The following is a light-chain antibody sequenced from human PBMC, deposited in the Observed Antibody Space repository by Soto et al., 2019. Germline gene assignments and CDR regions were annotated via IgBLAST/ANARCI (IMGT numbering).Light chain of an antibody. CDR1: RNINNW. Sequence: DIQMTQSPSTLSASVGDRVTITCRASRNINNWLAWYQQKAGKAPKLLIYDGSSLESGVPSRFSGSGSGTEFTLTISSLQPDDFATYYCQQYNSYLITFGQGTRLEIK. CDR3: QQYNSYLIT. CDR2: DGS. V-gene: IGKV1-5*01. J-gene: IGKJ5*01.